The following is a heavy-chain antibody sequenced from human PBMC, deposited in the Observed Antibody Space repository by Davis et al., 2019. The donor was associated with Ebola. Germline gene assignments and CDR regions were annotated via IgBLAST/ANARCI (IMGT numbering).Heavy chain of an antibody. CDR3: AVAPFQGASYYYDN. D-gene: IGHD1-26*01. Sequence: PGGSLRLSCAASGFTIRDHYMDWVRQAPGKGLEWVGRTRDKANRYTTEYAASVRGRFTISRDDSKNSLYLQMNSLQTEDTAVYFCAVAPFQGASYYYDNWGLGTLVTVSS. CDR1: GFTIRDHY. J-gene: IGHJ4*02. CDR2: TRDKANRYTT. V-gene: IGHV3-72*01.